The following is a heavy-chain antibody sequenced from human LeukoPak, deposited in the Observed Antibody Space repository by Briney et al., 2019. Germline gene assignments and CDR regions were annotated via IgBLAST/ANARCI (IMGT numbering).Heavy chain of an antibody. V-gene: IGHV4-34*01. D-gene: IGHD4-4*01. CDR3: ARGYDYSNYDV. CDR2: INHSGST. CDR1: GGSFSGYY. J-gene: IGHJ6*02. Sequence: SETLSLTCAVCGGSFSGYYWSWIRQPPGKGLEWIGEINHSGSTNYNPSLKSRVTISVDMSKNQFSLKLSSVTAADTAVYYCARGYDYSNYDVWGQGTTVTVSS.